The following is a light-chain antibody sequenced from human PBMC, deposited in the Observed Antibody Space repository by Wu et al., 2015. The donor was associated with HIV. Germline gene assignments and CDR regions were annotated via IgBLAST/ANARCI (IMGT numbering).Light chain of an antibody. CDR1: QSTSSW. CDR3: QQYNSYPCV. CDR2: KAS. J-gene: IGKJ1*01. Sequence: DIQMTQSPSTLSASVGDRVTITCRASQSTSSWLAWYQQKPGRAPKLLIYKASSLESGVPSRFSGSGSGTEFTLTISSLQPDDFATYYCQQYNSYPCVFGQGTKVEIK. V-gene: IGKV1-5*03.